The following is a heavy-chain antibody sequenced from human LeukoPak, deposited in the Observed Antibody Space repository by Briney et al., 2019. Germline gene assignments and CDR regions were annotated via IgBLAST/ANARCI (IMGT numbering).Heavy chain of an antibody. J-gene: IGHJ6*03. V-gene: IGHV3-30-3*01. CDR1: GFTFSSYA. CDR3: ARVMSSSSYYMEV. CDR2: ISYDGSNK. D-gene: IGHD6-6*01. Sequence: EGSLRLSCAASGFTFSSYAMHWVRQAPGKGLEWVAVISYDGSNKYYADSVKGRFTISRDNSKNTLYLQMNSLRAEDTAVYYCARVMSSSSYYMEVWGKGTTVIVSS.